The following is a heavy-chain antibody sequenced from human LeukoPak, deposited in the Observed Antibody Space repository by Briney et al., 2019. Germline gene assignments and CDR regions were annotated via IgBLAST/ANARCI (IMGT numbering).Heavy chain of an antibody. CDR1: GGTFSSYA. J-gene: IGHJ4*02. Sequence: SVKVSCKASGGTFSSYAISWVRQAPGQGLEWMGGIIPIFGTANYAQKLQGRVTITADESTSTAYMELSSLRSEDTAVYYCARDTLGAPRWFDYWGQGTLVTVSS. D-gene: IGHD4-23*01. V-gene: IGHV1-69*13. CDR3: ARDTLGAPRWFDY. CDR2: IIPIFGTA.